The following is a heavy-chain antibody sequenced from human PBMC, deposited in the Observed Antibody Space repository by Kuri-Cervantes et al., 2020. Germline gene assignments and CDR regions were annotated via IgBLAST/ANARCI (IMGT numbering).Heavy chain of an antibody. CDR2: INPNSGGT. CDR3: AKVAQAYFDY. CDR1: GYTFTGYY. J-gene: IGHJ4*02. V-gene: IGHV1-2*04. Sequence: ASVKVSCKASGYTFTGYYMHWVRQAPGQGLEWMGWINPNSGGTNYAQKFQGWVTMTRDTSISTAYMELTSLTSDDTAVYYCAKVAQAYFDYWGQGTLVTVSS.